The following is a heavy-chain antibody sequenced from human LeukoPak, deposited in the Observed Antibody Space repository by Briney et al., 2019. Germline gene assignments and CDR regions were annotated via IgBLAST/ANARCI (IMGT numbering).Heavy chain of an antibody. CDR1: GYTFTSYG. CDR2: ISAYNGNT. Sequence: ASVKVSCKASGYTFTSYGISWVRQAPGQGLEWMGWISAYNGNTNYAQKLQGRVTMTTDTSTSTAYMELRSLRSDDTAVYWCAIGMMAAGTFDRWGQGTLVTVSS. CDR3: AIGMMAAGTFDR. J-gene: IGHJ4*02. D-gene: IGHD6-13*01. V-gene: IGHV1-18*01.